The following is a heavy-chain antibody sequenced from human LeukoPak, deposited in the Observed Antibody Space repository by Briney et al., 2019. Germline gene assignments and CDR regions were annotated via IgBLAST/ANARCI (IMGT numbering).Heavy chain of an antibody. CDR2: IWYDGSNK. CDR1: GFDLSNYG. CDR3: ARDASSGYYFDY. D-gene: IGHD3-22*01. V-gene: IGHV3-33*01. Sequence: PGGSLRLSCQTSGFDLSNYGMHWVRQAPGKGLEWVAVIWYDGSNKYYADSVKGRFTISRDNSKNTLYLQMNSLGAEDTAVYYCARDASSGYYFDYWGQGTLVTVSS. J-gene: IGHJ4*02.